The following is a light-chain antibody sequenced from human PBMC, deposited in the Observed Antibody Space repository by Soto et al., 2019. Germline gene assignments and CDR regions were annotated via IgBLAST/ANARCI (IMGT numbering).Light chain of an antibody. CDR2: DVS. J-gene: IGKJ2*01. V-gene: IGKV1-5*01. CDR3: QQHNS. CDR1: QISSTW. Sequence: DIQMTQSPSTLSASVGDRVTITCRASQISSTWLAWYQQRPGKAPKLLIHDVSSLQGGVPSRFSGSGSGTEFTLTISSLQPDDFATYYCQQHNSFGQGTKLEIK.